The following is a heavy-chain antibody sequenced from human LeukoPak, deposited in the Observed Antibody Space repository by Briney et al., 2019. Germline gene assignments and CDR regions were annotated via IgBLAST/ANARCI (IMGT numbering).Heavy chain of an antibody. J-gene: IGHJ4*02. CDR1: GFTFNSYA. CDR2: ISGSGGST. Sequence: PGGSLRLSCAASGFTFNSYAMSWVRQAPGKGLEWVSAISGSGGSTYYADSVKGRFTISRDNSKNTLYLQMNSLRAEDTAVYYCAKVYFNPFTMVRGVLGSFDYWGQGTLVTVSS. CDR3: AKVYFNPFTMVRGVLGSFDY. D-gene: IGHD3-10*01. V-gene: IGHV3-23*01.